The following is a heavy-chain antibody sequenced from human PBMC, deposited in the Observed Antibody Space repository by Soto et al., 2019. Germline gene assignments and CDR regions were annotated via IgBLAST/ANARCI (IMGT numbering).Heavy chain of an antibody. CDR3: ARVQRATANSFDY. Sequence: EVQLVESGGGLVKPGGSLRLSCAASGFIFGSYSMNWVRQAPGRGLQWMSSISSSSSIIYYADSVKGRFTISRDNAKKLLYLQMNSRRAEDTAIYYCARVQRATANSFDYWGQGTLVTVSS. J-gene: IGHJ4*02. D-gene: IGHD5-12*01. V-gene: IGHV3-21*01. CDR2: ISSSSSII. CDR1: GFIFGSYS.